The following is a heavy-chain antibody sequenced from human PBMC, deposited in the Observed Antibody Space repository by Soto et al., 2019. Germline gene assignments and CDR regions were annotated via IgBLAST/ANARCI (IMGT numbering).Heavy chain of an antibody. Sequence: TSETLSLTCAVSGGSISSGGYSWSWIRQPPGKGLEWIGYIYHSGSTYYNPSLKSRVTISVDRSKNQFSLKLSSVTAADTAVYYCASFGAAAGTHYWGQGTLVTVSS. CDR1: GGSISSGGYS. D-gene: IGHD6-13*01. J-gene: IGHJ4*02. CDR3: ASFGAAAGTHY. CDR2: IYHSGST. V-gene: IGHV4-30-2*01.